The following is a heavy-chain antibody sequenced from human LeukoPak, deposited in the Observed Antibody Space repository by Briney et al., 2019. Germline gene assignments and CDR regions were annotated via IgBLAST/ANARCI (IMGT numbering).Heavy chain of an antibody. Sequence: GGSLRLSCAASGFTFSSYVMYWVRQAPGQGLEYVSAINSDGSGTYYANSMKGRFIISRDNSKNTLYLQMGSLRPDDTAIYYCASGCKGSSTSCPANYWGQGTLVTVSS. CDR2: INSDGSGT. CDR1: GFTFSSYV. J-gene: IGHJ4*02. CDR3: ASGCKGSSTSCPANY. D-gene: IGHD2-2*01. V-gene: IGHV3-64*01.